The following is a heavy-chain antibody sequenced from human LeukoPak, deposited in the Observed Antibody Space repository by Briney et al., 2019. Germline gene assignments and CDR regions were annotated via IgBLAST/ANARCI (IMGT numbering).Heavy chain of an antibody. CDR3: AKVPYMDV. CDR1: GFSFADAT. J-gene: IGHJ6*03. V-gene: IGHV3-9*01. CDR2: INWNSGTM. Sequence: GGSLRLSCAASGFSFADATMHWVRQVPGKGLEWVSGINWNSGTMGYADSVKGRFTVSRDNAKNSLYLQMNSLKTEDTALYYCAKVPYMDVWGKGTTVTVSS.